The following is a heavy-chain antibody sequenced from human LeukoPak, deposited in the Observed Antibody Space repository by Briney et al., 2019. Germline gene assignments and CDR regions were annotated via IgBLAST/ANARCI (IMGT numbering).Heavy chain of an antibody. Sequence: GGSLRLSCAASGFTFTGYWMSWVRQAPGKGLEWVANIKQDGSEKYYVDSVKGRFTISRDNAKYSLFLQMNSLRAEDTAVYYCAKDGHVYSGYEVIDYWGQGTLVTVSS. CDR3: AKDGHVYSGYEVIDY. V-gene: IGHV3-7*01. CDR1: GFTFTGYW. J-gene: IGHJ4*02. CDR2: IKQDGSEK. D-gene: IGHD5-12*01.